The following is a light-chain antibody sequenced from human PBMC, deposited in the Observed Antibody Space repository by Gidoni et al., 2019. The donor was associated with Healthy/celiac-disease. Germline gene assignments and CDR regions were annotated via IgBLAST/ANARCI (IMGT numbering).Light chain of an antibody. V-gene: IGKV3-15*01. CDR3: QQYNNWPTWT. CDR2: GAS. CDR1: QSVSSN. Sequence: EIVMTQSPATLSVSPRERATLSCRARQSVSSNLAWYQQKPGQAPRLLIYGASTRATGIPARFSGSGSGTEFTLTISSLQSEDFAVYYCQQYNNWPTWTFGQGTKVEIK. J-gene: IGKJ1*01.